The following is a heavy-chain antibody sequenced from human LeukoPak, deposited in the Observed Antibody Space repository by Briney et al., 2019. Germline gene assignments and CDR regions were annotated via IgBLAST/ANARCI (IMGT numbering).Heavy chain of an antibody. D-gene: IGHD6-19*01. CDR2: ISYDGSNK. V-gene: IGHV3-30*18. J-gene: IGHJ4*02. CDR3: AKGGGRSGCDY. Sequence: PGGSLRLSCAASGFTFSSYGMHWVRQAPGKGLEWVAVISYDGSNKYYADSVKGRFTISRDNSKNTLYPQMNSLRAEDTAVYYCAKGGGRSGCDYWGQGTLVTVSS. CDR1: GFTFSSYG.